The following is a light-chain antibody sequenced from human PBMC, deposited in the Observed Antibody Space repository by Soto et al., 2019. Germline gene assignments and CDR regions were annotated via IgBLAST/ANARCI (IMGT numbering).Light chain of an antibody. Sequence: EIVMTQSPATLSVSPGETATLSCRASQSVSSALAWYQHKPGQAPRLLIYGASTRATGIPARFSGSGSGKEFTLTIFILQAEDFADYYCQQYKSWPVTFGGGTKVDIK. CDR3: QQYKSWPVT. CDR2: GAS. CDR1: QSVSSA. J-gene: IGKJ4*01. V-gene: IGKV3-15*01.